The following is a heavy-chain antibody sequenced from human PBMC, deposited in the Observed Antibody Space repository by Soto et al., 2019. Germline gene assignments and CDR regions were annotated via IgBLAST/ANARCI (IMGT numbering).Heavy chain of an antibody. J-gene: IGHJ3*01. CDR1: GFSFNSYG. CDR2: IWSDGAKK. Sequence: QGQMVQSGGGVVQPGRSLRLSCVGSGFSFNSYGMDWVRQVPGKGLEWVALIWSDGAKKHYADSVKGRFTISRDNVKSTLYLEMNSLRAEDTAVYFCARDQVSVGLVGAEVWGQGTTVSVSS. D-gene: IGHD1-26*01. V-gene: IGHV3-33*08. CDR3: ARDQVSVGLVGAEV.